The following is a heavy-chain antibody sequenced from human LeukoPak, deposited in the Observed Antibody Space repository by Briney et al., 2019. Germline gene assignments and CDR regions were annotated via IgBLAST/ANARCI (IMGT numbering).Heavy chain of an antibody. J-gene: IGHJ4*02. CDR3: TRGVGAMGY. CDR1: GFTFGDYA. V-gene: IGHV3-49*04. CDR2: IRSKAYGGTT. Sequence: GGSLRLSCTASGFTFGDYAMSWVRQAPGKGLEWVGFIRSKAYGGTTEYAASVKGRFTISRDDSKSIAYLQMNSLKTEDTAVYYCTRGVGAMGYWGQGTLVTVSS. D-gene: IGHD1-26*01.